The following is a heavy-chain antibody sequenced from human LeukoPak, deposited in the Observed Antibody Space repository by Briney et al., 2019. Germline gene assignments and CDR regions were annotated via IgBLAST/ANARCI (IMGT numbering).Heavy chain of an antibody. CDR3: AKNHWNYRPARLSYFDD. Sequence: GGSLRLSCAASGLTFSSYGMHWVRQAPGKGLEGVAVIWYDGSNKYYADSVKGRFTISRDNSKNTLYLQMNSLRAEDTAVYYCAKNHWNYRPARLSYFDDWGQGTLVTVCS. J-gene: IGHJ4*02. V-gene: IGHV3-33*06. CDR1: GLTFSSYG. CDR2: IWYDGSNK. D-gene: IGHD1-7*01.